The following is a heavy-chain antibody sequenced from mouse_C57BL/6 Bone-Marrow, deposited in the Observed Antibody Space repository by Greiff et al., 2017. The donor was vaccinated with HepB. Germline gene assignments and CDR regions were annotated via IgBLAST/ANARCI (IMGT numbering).Heavy chain of an antibody. CDR3: ATSYYHWYFDV. V-gene: IGHV1-64*01. D-gene: IGHD2-10*01. J-gene: IGHJ1*03. CDR1: GYTFTSYW. CDR2: IHPNSGST. Sequence: QVQLQQPGAELVKPGASVKLSCKASGYTFTSYWMHWVKQRPGQGLEWIGMIHPNSGSTNYNEKFKSKATLTVDKSSSPAYMQLSSLTSEYSAVYCCATSYYHWYFDVWGTGTTVTVSS.